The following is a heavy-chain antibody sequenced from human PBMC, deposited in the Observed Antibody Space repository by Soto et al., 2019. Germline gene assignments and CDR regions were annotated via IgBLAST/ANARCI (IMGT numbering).Heavy chain of an antibody. CDR2: INAGNGNT. D-gene: IGHD3-10*01. V-gene: IGHV1-3*01. CDR1: GYTFTSYS. CDR3: ARGLTMVRGVILDAFDI. J-gene: IGHJ3*02. Sequence: RASVKGSCKASGYTFTSYSMHWVRQAPGQRLEWMGWINAGNGNTKYSQKFQGRVTITRDTSASTAYMELSSLRSEDTAVYYCARGLTMVRGVILDAFDIWGQGTMVTVSS.